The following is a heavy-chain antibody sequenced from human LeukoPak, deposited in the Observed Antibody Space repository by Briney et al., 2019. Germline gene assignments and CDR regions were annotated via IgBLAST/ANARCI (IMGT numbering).Heavy chain of an antibody. J-gene: IGHJ4*02. V-gene: IGHV5-51*01. D-gene: IGHD2-15*01. CDR3: ARSGRLGYCSGGSCFRWDY. Sequence: GESLKISCKVSGYSFANYWIGWVRQMPGKGLEWMGIIYPDDSDTKYSPSFQGQVTISADKSISTAYLQWSSLKASDTAMYYCARSGRLGYCSGGSCFRWDYWGQGTLVTVSS. CDR2: IYPDDSDT. CDR1: GYSFANYW.